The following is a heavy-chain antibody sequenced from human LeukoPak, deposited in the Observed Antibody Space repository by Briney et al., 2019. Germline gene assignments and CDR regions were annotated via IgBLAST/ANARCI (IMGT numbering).Heavy chain of an antibody. Sequence: SQTLSLTCTVSGGSISSGSYDWYWIRQPAGKGLEWIGHIYTSGSSNYSPSLKSRGTISVDTSKNQFSLKLTSVTAADTAVYYCTKGRGIWGQGTLVTVSS. J-gene: IGHJ4*02. D-gene: IGHD3-10*01. CDR3: TKGRGI. V-gene: IGHV4-61*09. CDR2: IYTSGSS. CDR1: GGSISSGSYD.